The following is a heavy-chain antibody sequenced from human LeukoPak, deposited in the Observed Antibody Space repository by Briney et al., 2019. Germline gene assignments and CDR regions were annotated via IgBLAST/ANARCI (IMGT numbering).Heavy chain of an antibody. CDR2: ISGYNGKT. CDR3: ARDDSARSGYPRY. CDR1: GYTFTSYG. J-gene: IGHJ4*02. D-gene: IGHD3-3*01. Sequence: ASVKVSCKASGYTFTSYGISWVRQAPGQGPEWMGWISGYNGKTNNAQKFQGGVTTTTDTSTSTAYMELRSLRSDGTAVYYCARDDSARSGYPRYWGQGTLVTVSS. V-gene: IGHV1-18*01.